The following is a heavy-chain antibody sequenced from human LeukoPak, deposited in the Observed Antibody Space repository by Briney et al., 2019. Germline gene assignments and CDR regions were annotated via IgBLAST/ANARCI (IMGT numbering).Heavy chain of an antibody. D-gene: IGHD3-3*01. CDR3: ARDPAIFGVVPPYYYYMDV. J-gene: IGHJ6*03. V-gene: IGHV3-21*01. CDR1: GFTFSNYS. Sequence: GGSLRLSCAASGFTFSNYSMNWVRQAPGKGLEWVSSISSSSSYIYYADSVKGRFTISRDNAKNSLYLQMNSLRAEDSAVYYCARDPAIFGVVPPYYYYMDVWGKGTTVTVSS. CDR2: ISSSSSYI.